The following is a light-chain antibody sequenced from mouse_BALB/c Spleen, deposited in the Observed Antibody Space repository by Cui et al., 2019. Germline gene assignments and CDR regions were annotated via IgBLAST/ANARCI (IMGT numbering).Light chain of an antibody. CDR2: RAN. CDR1: QDINSY. J-gene: IGKJ4*01. Sequence: DIKMTQSPSSMYASLGERVTNTCKASQDINSYLSWFQQKPGKSPKTLIYRANRLVDGVPSRFSGSGSGQDYSLTISSLEYEDMGIYYCLQYDEFPFTFGSGTKLEIK. CDR3: LQYDEFPFT. V-gene: IGKV14-111*01.